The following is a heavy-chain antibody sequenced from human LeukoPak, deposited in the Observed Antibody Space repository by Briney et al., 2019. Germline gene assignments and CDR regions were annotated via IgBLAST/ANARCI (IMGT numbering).Heavy chain of an antibody. J-gene: IGHJ6*03. CDR3: ASDMVRGVNRLYYYYYYMDV. CDR2: ISYDGSNK. D-gene: IGHD3-10*01. CDR1: GFTFSSYG. V-gene: IGHV3-30*03. Sequence: GGSLRLSCAASGFTFSSYGMHWVRQAPGKGLEWVAVISYDGSNKYYADSVKGRFTISRDNSKNTLYLQMNSLRAEDTAVYYCASDMVRGVNRLYYYYYYMDVWGKGTTVTVSS.